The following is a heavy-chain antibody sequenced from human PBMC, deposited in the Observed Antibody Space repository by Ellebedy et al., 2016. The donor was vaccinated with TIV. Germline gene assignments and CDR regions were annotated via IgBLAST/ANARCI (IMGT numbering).Heavy chain of an antibody. V-gene: IGHV1-46*03. CDR2: INPSGGST. J-gene: IGHJ4*02. Sequence: ASVKVSXXASGYTFTSYYMHWVRQAPGQGLEWMGIINPSGGSTTYAQKFQGRVTMTRDTSTSTVYMELSSLRSEDTAVYYCATGGYNYDSSGYVLGGYWGQGTLVTVSS. CDR3: ATGGYNYDSSGYVLGGY. D-gene: IGHD3-22*01. CDR1: GYTFTSYY.